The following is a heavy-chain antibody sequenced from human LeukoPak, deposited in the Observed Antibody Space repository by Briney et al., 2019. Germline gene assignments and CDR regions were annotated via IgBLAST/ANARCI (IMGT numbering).Heavy chain of an antibody. V-gene: IGHV3-7*01. J-gene: IGHJ4*02. CDR3: ARGSY. Sequence: GGSLRLSCAAPGFTFSSYWMSWVRQAPGKGLEWVANIKQDGSEKYYVDSVKGRFTISRDNAKNSLYLQMNSLRAEDTAVYYCARGSYWGQGTLVTVSS. CDR2: IKQDGSEK. CDR1: GFTFSSYW.